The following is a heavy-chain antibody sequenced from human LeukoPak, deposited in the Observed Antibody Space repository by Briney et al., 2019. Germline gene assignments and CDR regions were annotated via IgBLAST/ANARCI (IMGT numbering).Heavy chain of an antibody. CDR1: GGTFSSYA. J-gene: IGHJ6*02. D-gene: IGHD6-19*01. CDR3: ARDPGVAGRAYYYGMDV. V-gene: IGHV1-69*04. CDR2: IIPILGIA. Sequence: SVKVPCKASGGTFSSYAISWVRQAPGQGLEWMGRIIPILGIANYAQKFQGRVTITADKSTSTAYMELSSLRSEDTAVYYCARDPGVAGRAYYYGMDVWGQGTTVTVSS.